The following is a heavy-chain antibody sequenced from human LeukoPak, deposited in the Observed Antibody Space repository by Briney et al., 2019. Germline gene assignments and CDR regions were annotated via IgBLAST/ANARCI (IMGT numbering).Heavy chain of an antibody. Sequence: GGSLRLSCAASGFTFSNAWMSWVRQAPGKGLEWVGRIKSKTDGGTTDYAAPVEGRFTISRDDSKNTLYLQMNSLKTEDTAVYYCTTADDILTGYYKGDFDYWGQGTLVTVSS. CDR2: IKSKTDGGTT. CDR3: TTADDILTGYYKGDFDY. D-gene: IGHD3-9*01. J-gene: IGHJ4*02. CDR1: GFTFSNAW. V-gene: IGHV3-15*01.